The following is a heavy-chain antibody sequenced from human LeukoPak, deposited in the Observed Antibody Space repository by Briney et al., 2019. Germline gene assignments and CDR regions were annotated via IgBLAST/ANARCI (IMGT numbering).Heavy chain of an antibody. J-gene: IGHJ4*02. CDR3: AKASVGAIDY. D-gene: IGHD1-26*01. CDR2: ISWNSGSI. V-gene: IGHV3-9*01. CDR1: GFTFDDYA. Sequence: GGSLRLSCAASGFTFDDYAMHWVRQAPGKGLEWVSGISWNSGSIGYADSVKGRFTISRDNAKNSLYLQMNSPRAEDTALYYCAKASVGAIDYWGQGTLVTVSS.